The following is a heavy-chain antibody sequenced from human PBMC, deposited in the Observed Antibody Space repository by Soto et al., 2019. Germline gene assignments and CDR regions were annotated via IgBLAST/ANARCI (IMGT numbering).Heavy chain of an antibody. Sequence: ASVKVSCKASGYTFTGYYMHWVRQAPGQGLEWMGLINPNSGGTNYAQKFQGWVTMTRDTSISTAYMELSRLRSDDTAVYYCARDKLGSSRYGMDVWGQGTTVTVSS. CDR3: ARDKLGSSRYGMDV. V-gene: IGHV1-2*04. CDR1: GYTFTGYY. J-gene: IGHJ6*02. D-gene: IGHD6-19*01. CDR2: INPNSGGT.